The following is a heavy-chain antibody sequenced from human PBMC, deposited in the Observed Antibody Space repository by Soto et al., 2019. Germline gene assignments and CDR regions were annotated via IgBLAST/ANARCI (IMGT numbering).Heavy chain of an antibody. J-gene: IGHJ6*02. CDR2: ISGSGGST. D-gene: IGHD3-10*01. V-gene: IGHV3-23*01. Sequence: GGSLRLSCAASGFTFSSYAMSWVRQAPGKGLEWVSAISGSGGSTYYADSVKGRFTISRDNSKNTLYLQMNSLRAEDTAVYYCAKDQGFGESIGNYYYYGMDVWGQGTTVTVSS. CDR3: AKDQGFGESIGNYYYYGMDV. CDR1: GFTFSSYA.